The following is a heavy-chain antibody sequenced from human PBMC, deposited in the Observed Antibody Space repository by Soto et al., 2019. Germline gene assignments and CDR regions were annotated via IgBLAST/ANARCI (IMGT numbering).Heavy chain of an antibody. CDR3: ARSGAHDGFDI. CDR1: EFPFSRFW. CDR2: IKIDGSEK. D-gene: IGHD1-26*01. J-gene: IGHJ3*02. V-gene: IGHV3-7*03. Sequence: GESLKISCVASEFPFSRFWMSWVRQAPGKGLEWVANIKIDGSEKNYMDSVKGRFTISRDNANNLLYLQMNSLRVEDSAVYYCARSGAHDGFDIWGQGTMVTVSS.